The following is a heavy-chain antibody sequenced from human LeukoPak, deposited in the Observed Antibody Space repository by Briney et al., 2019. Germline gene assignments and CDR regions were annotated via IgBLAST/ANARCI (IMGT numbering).Heavy chain of an antibody. CDR1: GFTFSSYW. D-gene: IGHD3-3*01. V-gene: IGHV3-7*01. CDR2: IKQDGSEK. J-gene: IGHJ5*02. CDR3: ARDVLTYYDFWSGYNWFDP. Sequence: PGGSLRLSCAASGFTFSSYWMSWVRQAPGKGLEWVANIKQDGSEKYYVDSVKGRFTISRDNAKNSLYLQMNSLRAEDTAVYYCARDVLTYYDFWSGYNWFDPWGQGTLVTVSS.